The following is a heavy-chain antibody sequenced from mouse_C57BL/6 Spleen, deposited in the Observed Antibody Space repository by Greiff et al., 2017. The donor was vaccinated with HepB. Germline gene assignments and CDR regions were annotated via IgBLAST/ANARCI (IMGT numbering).Heavy chain of an antibody. CDR1: GFTFTDYY. CDR2: IRNKANGYTT. CDR3: ARSYYYGSSYGY. J-gene: IGHJ2*01. D-gene: IGHD1-1*01. Sequence: EVQVVESGGGLVQPGGSLSLSCAASGFTFTDYYMSWVRQPPGKALEWLGFIRNKANGYTTEYSASVKGRFTISRDNSQSILYLQMNALRAEDSATYYCARSYYYGSSYGYWGQGTTLTVSS. V-gene: IGHV7-3*01.